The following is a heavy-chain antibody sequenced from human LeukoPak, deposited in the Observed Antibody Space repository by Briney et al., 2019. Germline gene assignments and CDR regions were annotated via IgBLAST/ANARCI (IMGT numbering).Heavy chain of an antibody. J-gene: IGHJ6*03. D-gene: IGHD6-6*01. CDR2: INHSGST. Sequence: SETLSLTCTVSGGSISSSSYYWGWIRQPPGKGLEWIGEINHSGSTNYNPSLKSRVTISVDTSKNQFSLKLSSVTAADTAVYYCARGQLRAYYYYYYYMDVWGKGTTVTVSS. CDR3: ARGQLRAYYYYYYYMDV. V-gene: IGHV4-39*07. CDR1: GGSISSSSYY.